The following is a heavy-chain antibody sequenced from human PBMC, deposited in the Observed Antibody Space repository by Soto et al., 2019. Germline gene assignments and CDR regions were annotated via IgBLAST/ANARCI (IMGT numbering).Heavy chain of an antibody. V-gene: IGHV3-7*03. CDR3: ARILPIEAAGAPDWFDP. CDR2: IKQDGSQK. Sequence: EVQLVEAGGGWVQPGGSLRLSCAASGFTFSNYWMSWVRQAPGKGLEWVANIKQDGSQKYYVDSVKGRFTISRDNAKNSLYLEMNSLRAEDMAVYSCARILPIEAAGAPDWFDPWGQGTLVTVSS. CDR1: GFTFSNYW. D-gene: IGHD6-13*01. J-gene: IGHJ5*02.